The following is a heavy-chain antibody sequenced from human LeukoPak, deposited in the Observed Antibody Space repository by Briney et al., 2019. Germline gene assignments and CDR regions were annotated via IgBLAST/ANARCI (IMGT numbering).Heavy chain of an antibody. V-gene: IGHV3-48*03. CDR2: ISSSGSTI. Sequence: GGSLRLSRAASGFTFSSYEMNWVRQAPGKGLEWVSYISSSGSTIYYADSVKGRFTISRDNAKNSLYLQMNSLRAEDTAVYYCARDAYYYGSGSDLDYWGQGTLVTVSS. J-gene: IGHJ4*02. D-gene: IGHD3-10*01. CDR3: ARDAYYYGSGSDLDY. CDR1: GFTFSSYE.